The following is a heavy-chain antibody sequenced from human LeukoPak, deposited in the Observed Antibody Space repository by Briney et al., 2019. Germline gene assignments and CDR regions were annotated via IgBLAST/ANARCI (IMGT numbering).Heavy chain of an antibody. CDR3: ARDPGSYLDY. J-gene: IGHJ4*02. Sequence: SETRSLTCSVSGGFISGNYWSWIRQPAGKGLEWIGRIYSSGSTDYNPSLKSRLTMSLDKSKNQFSLKLNSVTAADTAVYYCARDPGSYLDYWGQGTLVTVSS. CDR1: GGFISGNY. V-gene: IGHV4-4*07. CDR2: IYSSGST. D-gene: IGHD3-10*01.